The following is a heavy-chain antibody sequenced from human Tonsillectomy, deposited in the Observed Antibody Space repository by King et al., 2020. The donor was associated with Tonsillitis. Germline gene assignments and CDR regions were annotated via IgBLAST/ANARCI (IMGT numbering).Heavy chain of an antibody. Sequence: QLQESGPGLVKPSETLSLTCAVSGYSISSGYYWGWIRQPPGKGLEWIGSIYHSGSTYYNPSLKSRVTISVDTSKNQSSLKLSSVTAADTAVYYCARFFIAAAVNWFDPWGQGTLVTVSS. CDR1: GYSISSGYY. V-gene: IGHV4-38-2*01. CDR3: ARFFIAAAVNWFDP. D-gene: IGHD6-13*01. CDR2: IYHSGST. J-gene: IGHJ5*02.